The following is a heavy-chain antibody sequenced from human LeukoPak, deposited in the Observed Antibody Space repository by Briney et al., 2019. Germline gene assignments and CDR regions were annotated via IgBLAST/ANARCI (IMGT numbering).Heavy chain of an antibody. CDR1: GFTFSSYS. J-gene: IGHJ6*04. V-gene: IGHV3-21*01. CDR2: ISSSSSYI. CDR3: ARDRVTMVRGVPYYYYYGMDV. D-gene: IGHD3-10*01. Sequence: GGSLRLSCAASGFTFSSYSMNWVRQAPGKGLEWVSSISSSSSYIYYADSVKGRFTISRDNAKNSLYLQMNSLRAVDTAVYYCARDRVTMVRGVPYYYYYGMDVWGKGTTVTVSS.